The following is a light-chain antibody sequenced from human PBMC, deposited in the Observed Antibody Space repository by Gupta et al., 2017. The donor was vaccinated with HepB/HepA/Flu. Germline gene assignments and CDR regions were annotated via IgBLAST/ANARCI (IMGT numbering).Light chain of an antibody. CDR1: KLGDEY. V-gene: IGLV3-1*01. Sequence: ELTQPPSVSVSPGQTASITCSGDKLGDEYASWYQQKPGQSPVLVIYQDIKRPSGIPDRFSSSNSGNTAPLTISGTQAMDEADYYCQAWDSSTVLFGGGTKLTVL. CDR2: QDI. CDR3: QAWDSSTVL. J-gene: IGLJ2*01.